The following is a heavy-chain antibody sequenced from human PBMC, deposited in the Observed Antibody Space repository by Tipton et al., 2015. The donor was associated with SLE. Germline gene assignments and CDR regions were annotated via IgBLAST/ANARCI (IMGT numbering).Heavy chain of an antibody. CDR2: IYYSGST. Sequence: TLSLTCTVSGGSISSGSYYWSWIRQPPGKGLEWIGYIYYSGSTNYNPSLKSRVTISVDTSKNQFSLKLSSVTAADTAVYYCAREIPYPPGAFDIWGQGTMVTVSS. CDR1: GGSISSGSYY. V-gene: IGHV4-61*01. CDR3: AREIPYPPGAFDI. J-gene: IGHJ3*02.